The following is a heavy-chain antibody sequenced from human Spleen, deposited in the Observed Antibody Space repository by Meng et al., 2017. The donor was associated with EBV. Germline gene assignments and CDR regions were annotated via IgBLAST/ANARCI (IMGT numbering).Heavy chain of an antibody. CDR3: ARLLNGYSNGWYVDY. V-gene: IGHV1-18*01. D-gene: IGHD6-19*01. Sequence: QVQLMQSGVEGKKPGASVKVSCKTSGYTFSNHGISWVRQAPGQGLEWMGWISGYNGNTKYSQNFQGRVTMTTDTSTNTAYMELRSLRSDDTAVYYCARLLNGYSNGWYVDYWGQGTLVTVSS. J-gene: IGHJ4*02. CDR1: GYTFSNHG. CDR2: ISGYNGNT.